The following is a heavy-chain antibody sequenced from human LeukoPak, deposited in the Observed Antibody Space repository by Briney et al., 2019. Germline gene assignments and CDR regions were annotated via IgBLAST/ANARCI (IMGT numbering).Heavy chain of an antibody. Sequence: SETLSLTCTVSGGSISSYYWSWIRQPPGKGLEWIGYIYYSGSTNYNPSLKSRVTISVDTSKNQFSLKLSSVTAADTAVYYCARDGSGRVSYWGQGTLVTVSS. D-gene: IGHD3-10*01. J-gene: IGHJ4*02. V-gene: IGHV4-59*12. CDR2: IYYSGST. CDR1: GGSISSYY. CDR3: ARDGSGRVSY.